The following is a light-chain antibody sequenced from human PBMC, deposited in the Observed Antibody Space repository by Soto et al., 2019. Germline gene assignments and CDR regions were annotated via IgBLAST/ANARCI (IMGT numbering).Light chain of an antibody. V-gene: IGKV1-5*03. CDR1: QSISSW. J-gene: IGKJ2*01. Sequence: DVQMTQSPSTLSASVGDRVTITCRASQSISSWLARYQQKPGKAPKLLIYKASTLESGVPSRFSGSGSGTEFALTISGLHPDDSASYYCQQYDSYTSFGQGTKLEIK. CDR3: QQYDSYTS. CDR2: KAS.